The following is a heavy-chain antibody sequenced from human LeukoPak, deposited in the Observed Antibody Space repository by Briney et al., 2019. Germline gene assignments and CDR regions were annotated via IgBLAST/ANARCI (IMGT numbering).Heavy chain of an antibody. D-gene: IGHD6-19*01. CDR1: GFTVSSNY. Sequence: GGSLRLSCAASGFTVSSNYMSWVRPAPGKRLEWVLVIYSGGSTYYADSVKGRFTISRDNSKNTLYLQMNSLRAEDTAVYYCARDGTGYSSGWYLYMDVWGKGTTVTVSS. J-gene: IGHJ6*03. CDR2: IYSGGST. V-gene: IGHV3-53*01. CDR3: ARDGTGYSSGWYLYMDV.